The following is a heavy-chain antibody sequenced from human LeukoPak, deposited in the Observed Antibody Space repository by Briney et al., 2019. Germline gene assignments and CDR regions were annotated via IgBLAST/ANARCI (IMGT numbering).Heavy chain of an antibody. CDR2: INPSGGST. CDR3: ARGRDCSSTSCLHFLGY. CDR1: GYTFTSYY. J-gene: IGHJ4*02. Sequence: ASVKVSRKASGYTFTSYYMHWVRQAPGQGLEWMGIINPSGGSTSYAQKFQDRVTMTRDTSTSTVYMELSSLRSEDTAVYYCARGRDCSSTSCLHFLGYWGQGTLVTVSS. V-gene: IGHV1-46*01. D-gene: IGHD2-2*01.